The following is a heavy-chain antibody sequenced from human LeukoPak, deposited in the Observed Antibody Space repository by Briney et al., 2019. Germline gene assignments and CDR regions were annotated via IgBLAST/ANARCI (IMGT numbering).Heavy chain of an antibody. D-gene: IGHD2-2*01. CDR3: ARRYCSSIRCYGDAFDI. CDR1: GGSISSSSHY. Sequence: SETLSLTCTVSGGSISSSSHYWGWIRQPPGKGLEWIGSIYYSGSTYYNPSLKSRVTISVDTSKNQFSLKLSSVTAADTAVYYCARRYCSSIRCYGDAFDIWGQGTMVTVSS. CDR2: IYYSGST. J-gene: IGHJ3*02. V-gene: IGHV4-39*01.